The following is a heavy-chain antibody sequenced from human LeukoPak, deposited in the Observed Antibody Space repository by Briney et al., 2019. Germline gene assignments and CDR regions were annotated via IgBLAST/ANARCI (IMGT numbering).Heavy chain of an antibody. CDR3: ARDDFDYARGLRSDY. CDR2: ISSSSYI. CDR1: GFTFSSYS. V-gene: IGHV3-21*01. D-gene: IGHD3-9*01. J-gene: IGHJ4*02. Sequence: PGGSLRLSCAASGFTFSSYSMNWVRQAPGKGLEWVSSISSSSYIYYADSVKGRFTISRDNAKNSLYLQMNSLRAEDTAVYYCARDDFDYARGLRSDYWGQGTLVTVSS.